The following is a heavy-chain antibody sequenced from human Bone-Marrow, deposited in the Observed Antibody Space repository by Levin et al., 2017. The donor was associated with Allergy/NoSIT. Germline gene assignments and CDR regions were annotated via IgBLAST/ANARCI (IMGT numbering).Heavy chain of an antibody. CDR2: ISSSSRTI. CDR1: GYTFSAYS. CDR3: ARDGTWYSSFYGTDV. Sequence: GGSLRLSCGASGYTFSAYSMNWVRQAPGKGLEWISYISSSSRTIYYADSVKGRFTISRDNAKNSVYLQMSSLRVEDTGVYYCARDGTWYSSFYGTDVWGQGTTVTVSS. J-gene: IGHJ6*02. D-gene: IGHD2-21*02. V-gene: IGHV3-48*04.